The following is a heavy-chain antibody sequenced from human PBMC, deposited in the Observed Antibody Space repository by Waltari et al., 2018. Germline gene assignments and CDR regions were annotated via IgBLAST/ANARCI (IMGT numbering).Heavy chain of an antibody. D-gene: IGHD4-17*01. CDR2: VHHSGSA. V-gene: IGHV4-38-2*01. Sequence: QVQLQESGPGLVKPSETLSLTCVVSSYSITDGYFWGWIRQTPGQGLEWIGSVHHSGSAYYNSSLKSRATVSVDTSKNNFSLGLRSVTAADTALYYCARQVAYGDYLGRFDIWGQGTTVTVSS. CDR1: SYSITDGYF. J-gene: IGHJ3*02. CDR3: ARQVAYGDYLGRFDI.